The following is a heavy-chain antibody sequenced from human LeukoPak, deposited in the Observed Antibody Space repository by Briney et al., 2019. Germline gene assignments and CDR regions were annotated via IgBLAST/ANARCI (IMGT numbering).Heavy chain of an antibody. CDR1: GFSFSNYW. Sequence: LGGSLRLSCAASGFSFSNYWMSWVRQAPVKGLEWVASIKQDGSEKHYVDSVKGRFTISKDNAKNALYLQTSSLRAEDTAVYYCAREARATFDYWGQGTVVTVSS. D-gene: IGHD5-12*01. J-gene: IGHJ4*02. CDR2: IKQDGSEK. V-gene: IGHV3-7*01. CDR3: AREARATFDY.